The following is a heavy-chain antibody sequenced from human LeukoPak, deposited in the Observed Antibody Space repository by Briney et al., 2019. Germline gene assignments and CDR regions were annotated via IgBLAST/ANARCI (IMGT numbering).Heavy chain of an antibody. CDR1: GGTFSSYA. J-gene: IGHJ4*02. V-gene: IGHV1-69*13. CDR2: IIPIFGTA. CDR3: ARENPKTRAGYSSSWYESAFDY. Sequence: AVKVSCKASGGTFSSYAISWVRQAPGQGLEWMGGIIPIFGTANYAQKFQGRVTITADESTSTAYMELSSLRSEDTAVYYCARENPKTRAGYSSSWYESAFDYWGQGTLVTVSS. D-gene: IGHD6-13*01.